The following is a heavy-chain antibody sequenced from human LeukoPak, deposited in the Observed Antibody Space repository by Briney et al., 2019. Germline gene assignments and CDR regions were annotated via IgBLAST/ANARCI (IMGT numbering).Heavy chain of an antibody. CDR3: ASDSGGRRDAFNI. Sequence: SETLSLTCTVSSGSISTSNYYWGWIRQPPGKGLEWIGYIYYSDVANYNPSLKSRVSISVDTSKNQFSLKLTSVTAADTAVYYCASDSGGRRDAFNIWGQGTMVTVSS. V-gene: IGHV4-61*05. CDR1: SGSISTSNYY. J-gene: IGHJ3*02. CDR2: IYYSDVA. D-gene: IGHD2-21*01.